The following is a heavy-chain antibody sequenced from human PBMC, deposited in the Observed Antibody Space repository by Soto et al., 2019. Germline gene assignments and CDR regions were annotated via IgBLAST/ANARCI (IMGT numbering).Heavy chain of an antibody. V-gene: IGHV3-23*01. J-gene: IGHJ4*02. Sequence: EVQLLESGGGLVQPGGSLRLSCAASGFTFSSYAMSWVRQAPGKGLEWVSAISGSGGSTYYADSVKGRFTISRDNSKNSQYPQMNSLRAEDTAVYYWAKHAVSGFLEWLSSRYDLWGQGTLVTVSS. CDR2: ISGSGGST. CDR1: GFTFSSYA. CDR3: AKHAVSGFLEWLSSRYDL. D-gene: IGHD3-3*01.